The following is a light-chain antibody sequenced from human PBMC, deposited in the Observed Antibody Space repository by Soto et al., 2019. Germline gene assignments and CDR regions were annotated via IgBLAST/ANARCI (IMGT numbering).Light chain of an antibody. V-gene: IGLV1-40*01. CDR3: QSYDSSLSGVV. J-gene: IGLJ2*01. CDR1: SSNIGTRYD. CDR2: ANS. Sequence: QSVLTQPPSVSGAPGQRVTISCTGSSSNIGTRYDIHWYQQLPGTAPKLLIYANSNRPSGVPDRFSGSKSGTSASLAITGLQAEDEADYYCQSYDSSLSGVVFVGGTKLTVL.